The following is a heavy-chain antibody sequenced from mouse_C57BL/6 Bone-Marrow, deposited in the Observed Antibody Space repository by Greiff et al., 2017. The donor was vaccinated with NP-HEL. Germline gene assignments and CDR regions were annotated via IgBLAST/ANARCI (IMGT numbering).Heavy chain of an antibody. Sequence: QVQLQQPGAELVKPGASVKMSCKASGYTFTSYWITWVKQRPGQGLEWIGDIYPGSGSTNYNEKFKSKATLTVDTSSSTAYMQLSSLRSEDSAVYYCAREGDYSNAWFAYWGQGTLVTVSA. V-gene: IGHV1-55*01. CDR3: AREGDYSNAWFAY. J-gene: IGHJ3*01. D-gene: IGHD2-5*01. CDR2: IYPGSGST. CDR1: GYTFTSYW.